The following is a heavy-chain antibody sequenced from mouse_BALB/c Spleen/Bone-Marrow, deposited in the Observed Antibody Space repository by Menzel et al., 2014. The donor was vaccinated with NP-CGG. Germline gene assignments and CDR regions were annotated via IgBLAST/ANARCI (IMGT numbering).Heavy chain of an antibody. J-gene: IGHJ2*01. Sequence: DVKLQESGPGLVKPSQSLSLTCTVTGYSITSDYAWNWIRQFPGNKLEWMGYISYSGSTSYNPSLKSRISITRDTSKNQFFLQLNSVTTEDTATYYCARAYYGSSDYWGQGTTLTVSS. V-gene: IGHV3-2*02. D-gene: IGHD1-1*01. CDR1: GYSITSDYA. CDR3: ARAYYGSSDY. CDR2: ISYSGST.